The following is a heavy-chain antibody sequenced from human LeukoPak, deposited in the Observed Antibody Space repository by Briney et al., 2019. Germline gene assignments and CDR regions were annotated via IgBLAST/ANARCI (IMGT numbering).Heavy chain of an antibody. D-gene: IGHD3-22*01. Sequence: ASVKASCKASSYIVNAYYMHWVRQAPGQGLEWMGMINPSGGGTKYAQRFQGRVSMATDTFTSTIYMELSSLRSEDTAIYYCARDLKTYYYESSGSSSGVDVWAQGTTVTVSS. V-gene: IGHV1-46*02. CDR3: ARDLKTYYYESSGSSSGVDV. CDR1: SYIVNAYY. J-gene: IGHJ6*02. CDR2: INPSGGGT.